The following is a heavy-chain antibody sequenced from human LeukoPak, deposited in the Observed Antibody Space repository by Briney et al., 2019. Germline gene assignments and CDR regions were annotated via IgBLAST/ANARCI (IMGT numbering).Heavy chain of an antibody. CDR3: ARSPGRQDYFDY. J-gene: IGHJ4*02. V-gene: IGHV4-59*08. CDR2: IYYSGST. CDR1: GGSISSYY. Sequence: PSETLSLTCTVSGGSISSYYWSWIRQPPGKGLEWIGYIYYSGSTNYNPSLKSRVTISVDTSKNQFSLKLSSVTAADTAVYYCARSPGRQDYFDYWGQGTLVTVSS.